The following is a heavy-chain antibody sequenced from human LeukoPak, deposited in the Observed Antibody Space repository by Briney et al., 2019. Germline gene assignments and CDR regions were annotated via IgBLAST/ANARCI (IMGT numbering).Heavy chain of an antibody. D-gene: IGHD1-26*01. J-gene: IGHJ4*02. CDR3: ARDVEVIIVGATEQDY. CDR1: GGSFSGYY. V-gene: IGHV4-34*01. CDR2: INHSGST. Sequence: PSETLSLTCAVYGGSFSGYYWSWIRQPPGKGLEWIGEINHSGSTNYNPSLKSRVTISVDTSKNQFSLKLSSVTAADTAVYYCARDVEVIIVGATEQDYWGQGTLVTVSS.